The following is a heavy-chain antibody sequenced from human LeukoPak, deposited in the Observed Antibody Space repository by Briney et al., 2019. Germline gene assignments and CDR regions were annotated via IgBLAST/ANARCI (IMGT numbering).Heavy chain of an antibody. D-gene: IGHD6-19*01. CDR3: ARVGSGWYFDY. J-gene: IGHJ4*02. CDR1: GFTFSSYS. CDR2: ISSSSSYI. V-gene: IGHV3-21*01. Sequence: GGSLRLSCAASGFTFSSYSMNWVRQAPGKGLDWVSSISSSSSYIYYADSVNGRFTISRDNAKNSLYLQMNSLRAEDTAVYYCARVGSGWYFDYWGQGTLVTVSS.